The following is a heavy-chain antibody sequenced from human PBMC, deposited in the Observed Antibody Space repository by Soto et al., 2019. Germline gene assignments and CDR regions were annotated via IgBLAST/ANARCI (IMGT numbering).Heavy chain of an antibody. V-gene: IGHV3-30*03. D-gene: IGHD2-15*01. CDR2: ISYDGSNK. CDR1: GFTFSSYG. Sequence: QVQLVESGGGVVQPGRSLRLSCAASGFTFSSYGMHWVRQAPGKGLEWVAVISYDGSNKYYADSVKGRFTISRDNSKNTLYLQMNSLRAEDTAVYYCAPGYCSGGSCFHFDYWGQGTLVTLSS. CDR3: APGYCSGGSCFHFDY. J-gene: IGHJ4*02.